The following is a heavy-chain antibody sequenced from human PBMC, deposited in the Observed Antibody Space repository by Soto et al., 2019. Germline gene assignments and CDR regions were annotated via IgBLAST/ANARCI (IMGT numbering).Heavy chain of an antibody. D-gene: IGHD6-6*01. CDR3: ARDLSIAARQGYFDY. CDR2: IIPILGIA. J-gene: IGHJ4*02. V-gene: IGHV1-69*08. Sequence: QVQLVQSGAEVKKPGSSVKVSCKASGGTFSSYTISWVRQAPGQGLEWMGRIIPILGIANYAQKFQGRVTISADKSTSTAYMELSSLRSEDTAVYYCARDLSIAARQGYFDYWGQGTLVTVSS. CDR1: GGTFSSYT.